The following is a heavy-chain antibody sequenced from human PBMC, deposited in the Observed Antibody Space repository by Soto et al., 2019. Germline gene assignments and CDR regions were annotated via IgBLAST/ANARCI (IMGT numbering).Heavy chain of an antibody. V-gene: IGHV3-21*01. Sequence: LRLSCAASGFTFRSFTMNWVRQAPGKGLEWVSTISSNSAYIYYTDALRGRFTISRDNAKNSLHLQMNSLRAEDTAVYYCTRDASRDSSARGWYDPWGPGTLVTVSS. CDR2: ISSNSAYI. CDR1: GFTFRSFT. CDR3: TRDASRDSSARGWYDP. J-gene: IGHJ5*02. D-gene: IGHD6-13*01.